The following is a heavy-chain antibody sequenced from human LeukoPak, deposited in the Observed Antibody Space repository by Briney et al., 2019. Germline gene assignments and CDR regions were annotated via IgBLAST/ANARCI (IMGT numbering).Heavy chain of an antibody. V-gene: IGHV1-18*01. J-gene: IGHJ4*02. Sequence: GESLKISCKGSGYSFTSYGISWVRQAPGQGLEWMGWISAYNGNTNYAQKLQGRVTMTTDTSTSTAYMELRSLRSDDTAVYYCAVGGLLPNPFDYWGQGTLVTVSS. CDR2: ISAYNGNT. D-gene: IGHD2/OR15-2a*01. CDR3: AVGGLLPNPFDY. CDR1: GYSFTSYG.